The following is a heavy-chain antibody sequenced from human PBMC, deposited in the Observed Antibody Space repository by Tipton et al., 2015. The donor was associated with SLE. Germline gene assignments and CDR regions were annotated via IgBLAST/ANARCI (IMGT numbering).Heavy chain of an antibody. CDR3: ARENRIAVAGYYYMDV. V-gene: IGHV4-59*01. CDR2: IYYSGST. CDR1: GGSISSYY. D-gene: IGHD6-19*01. J-gene: IGHJ6*03. Sequence: LRLSCTVSGGSISSYYWSWIRQPPGKGLEWIGYIYYSGSTNYNPSLKSRVTISVDTSKNQFSLKLSSVTAADTAVYYCARENRIAVAGYYYMDVWGKGTTVTVSS.